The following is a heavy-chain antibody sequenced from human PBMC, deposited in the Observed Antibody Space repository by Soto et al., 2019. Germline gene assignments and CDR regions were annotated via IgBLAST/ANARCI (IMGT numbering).Heavy chain of an antibody. CDR2: ISSSSSAI. D-gene: IGHD4-17*01. Sequence: EVQLVESGGGLVQPGGSLRLSCAASGFTFSSYSMNWLRQAPGKGLEWVSYISSSSSAIYYADSVKGRFTISRDNAKNSLSLQMNSLRDEDTAVYYCARNYGAYGNWFDPWGQGTLDTVSS. J-gene: IGHJ5*02. CDR3: ARNYGAYGNWFDP. CDR1: GFTFSSYS. V-gene: IGHV3-48*02.